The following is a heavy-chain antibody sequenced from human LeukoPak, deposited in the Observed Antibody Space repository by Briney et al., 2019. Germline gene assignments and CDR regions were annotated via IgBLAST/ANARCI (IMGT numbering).Heavy chain of an antibody. J-gene: IGHJ4*02. CDR2: ISESGSGT. D-gene: IGHD3-3*01. V-gene: IGHV3-23*01. Sequence: PGGSLRLSCEATGFTFNSCAMSWVRQAPGKGLEWVSAISESGSGTYYADSMKGRFTISRDNSKNTLSLQMNSLRVDDTALYYCAKGVSGVNRAFDYWGQGTLVTVSS. CDR1: GFTFNSCA. CDR3: AKGVSGVNRAFDY.